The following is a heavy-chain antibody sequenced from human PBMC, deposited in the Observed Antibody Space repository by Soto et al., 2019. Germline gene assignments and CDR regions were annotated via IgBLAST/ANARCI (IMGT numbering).Heavy chain of an antibody. J-gene: IGHJ4*02. CDR3: AREPVVAATHAFDY. Sequence: PGGSLRLSCAASGFTFSSYGMHWVRQAPGKGLEWVAVIWYDGSNKYYADSVKGRFTISRDNSKNTLYLQMNSLRAEDTAVYYCAREPVVAATHAFDYWGQGTLVTVSS. CDR2: IWYDGSNK. V-gene: IGHV3-33*01. D-gene: IGHD2-15*01. CDR1: GFTFSSYG.